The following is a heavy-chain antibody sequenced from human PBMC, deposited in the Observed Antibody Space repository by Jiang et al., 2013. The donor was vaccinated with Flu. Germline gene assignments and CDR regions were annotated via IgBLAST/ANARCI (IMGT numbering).Heavy chain of an antibody. CDR2: IYYTGST. J-gene: IGHJ4*02. CDR3: ATQPVYYDSSDHLDQ. D-gene: IGHD3-22*01. Sequence: LLKPSETLSLNCTVSGGPVYSGNYYWTWVRQPPGKGLEWIGYIYYTGSTSYNPSLKNRVTISVDRSQNHFSLTLTSVTSADTGVYYCATQPVYYDSSDHLDQWGQGTRV. CDR1: GGPVYSGNYY. V-gene: IGHV4-61*03.